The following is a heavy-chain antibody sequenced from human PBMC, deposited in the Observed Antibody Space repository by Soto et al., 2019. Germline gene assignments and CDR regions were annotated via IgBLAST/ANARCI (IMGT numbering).Heavy chain of an antibody. D-gene: IGHD3-16*01. V-gene: IGHV4-59*01. Sequence: SETLSLTCTVSGVSSTSFYWSWIRQSPGKGLEWIGYIFDNGDVNYNPSLMSRLTMSIDMSKNEFSLRLKSVTAADTAMYYCARGWGSKWYYFDPWGEGTLVT. CDR2: IFDNGDV. J-gene: IGHJ4*02. CDR1: GVSSTSFY. CDR3: ARGWGSKWYYFDP.